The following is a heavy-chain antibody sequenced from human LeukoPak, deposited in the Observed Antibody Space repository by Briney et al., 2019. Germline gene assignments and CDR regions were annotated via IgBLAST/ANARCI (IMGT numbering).Heavy chain of an antibody. CDR1: GYTFTSYD. J-gene: IGHJ6*02. CDR3: ARGQTPLFSSRSYYGMDV. V-gene: IGHV1-18*01. CDR2: ISAYNGNT. D-gene: IGHD3-3*01. Sequence: GASVKVSCKASGYTFTSYDINWVRQATGQGLEWMGWISAYNGNTNYAQKLQGRVTMTTDTSTSTAYMELRSLRSDDTAVYYCARGQTPLFSSRSYYGMDVWGQGTTVTVSS.